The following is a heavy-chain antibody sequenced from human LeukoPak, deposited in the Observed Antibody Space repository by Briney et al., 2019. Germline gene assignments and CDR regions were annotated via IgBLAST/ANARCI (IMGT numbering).Heavy chain of an antibody. Sequence: PGGSLRLSCAASGFTFSSYAMNWVRQAPGKGLEWVSVISGSGGSTYYADSVKGRFTISRDNSKNTLYLQMNSLRAEDTAVYYCAKDRGGDYDGFDYWGQGTLVTVSS. D-gene: IGHD4-17*01. CDR2: ISGSGGST. CDR3: AKDRGGDYDGFDY. V-gene: IGHV3-23*01. CDR1: GFTFSSYA. J-gene: IGHJ4*02.